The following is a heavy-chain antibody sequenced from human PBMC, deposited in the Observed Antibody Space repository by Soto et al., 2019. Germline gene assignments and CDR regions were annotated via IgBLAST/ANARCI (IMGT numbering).Heavy chain of an antibody. CDR2: ISSSSSVI. V-gene: IGHV3-48*01. CDR3: ARDLSWGSNWYYYMDV. D-gene: IGHD7-27*01. CDR1: GFILSDCA. J-gene: IGHJ6*03. Sequence: EVQLVESGGGLVQPGGSLRLSCATSGFILSDCAMNWVRQAPGKGLEWVSYISSSSSVIDYADSVKGRFTDSRDNARNSLYLQMNSLRAEDTAVYYCARDLSWGSNWYYYMDVWGKGTTVTVSS.